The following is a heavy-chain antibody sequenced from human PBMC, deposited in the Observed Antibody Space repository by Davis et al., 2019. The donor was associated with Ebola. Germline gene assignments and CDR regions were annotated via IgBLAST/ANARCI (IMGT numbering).Heavy chain of an antibody. D-gene: IGHD3-10*01. CDR2: FDTEDGET. J-gene: IGHJ6*03. CDR1: GYTFSDLS. Sequence: ASVKVSCKVSGYTFSDLSMHWVRQAPGKGLEWLGGFDTEDGETIYAQKFQGRFTMTEDTFTDTAYMGLSSLRSDAPAVYYCARDRTVYYASGDPDYYYMDVWGKGTTGTVSS. V-gene: IGHV1-24*01. CDR3: ARDRTVYYASGDPDYYYMDV.